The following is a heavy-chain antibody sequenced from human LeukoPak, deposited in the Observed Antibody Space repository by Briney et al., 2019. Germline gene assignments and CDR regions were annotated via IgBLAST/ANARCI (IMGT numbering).Heavy chain of an antibody. CDR1: GFTFSSYS. CDR2: MSRSGGII. Sequence: GGSLRLSCAASGFTFSSYSMNWVRQVPGKGLESVSYMSRSGGIIYYADSVKGRFTISRDNSKNTLYLQMNSLRAEDTAVYYCARDPSSDYWGQGTLVTVSS. V-gene: IGHV3-48*01. CDR3: ARDPSSDY. J-gene: IGHJ4*02.